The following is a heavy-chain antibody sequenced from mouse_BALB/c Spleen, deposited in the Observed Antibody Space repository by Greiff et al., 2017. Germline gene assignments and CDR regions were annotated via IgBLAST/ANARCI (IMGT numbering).Heavy chain of an antibody. D-gene: IGHD2-3*01. CDR3: TRDRDGGFAY. Sequence: EVKLMESGGGLVQPGGSLKLSCAASGFDFSRYWMSWVRQAPGKGLEWIGEINPDSSTINYTPSLKDKFIISRDNAKNTLYLQMSKVRSEDTAMYYCTRDRDGGFAYWGQGTLVTVSA. CDR1: GFDFSRYW. CDR2: INPDSSTI. J-gene: IGHJ3*01. V-gene: IGHV4-1*02.